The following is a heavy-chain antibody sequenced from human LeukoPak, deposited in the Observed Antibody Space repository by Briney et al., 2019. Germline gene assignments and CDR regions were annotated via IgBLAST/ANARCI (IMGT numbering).Heavy chain of an antibody. CDR3: AREGKSPYYCYGMDV. D-gene: IGHD4-23*01. CDR2: IWYDGSNK. CDR1: GFTFSTYG. V-gene: IGHV3-33*01. J-gene: IGHJ6*02. Sequence: PGGSLRLSCAASGFTFSTYGMHWVRQAPGKGLEWVAVIWYDGSNKYYADSVKGRFTISRDNSKNTLYLQMTSLRAEDTAVYYCAREGKSPYYCYGMDVWGQGTTVTVSS.